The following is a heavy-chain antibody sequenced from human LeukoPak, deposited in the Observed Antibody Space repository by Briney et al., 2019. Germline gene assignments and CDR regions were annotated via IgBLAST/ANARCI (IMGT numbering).Heavy chain of an antibody. J-gene: IGHJ3*02. Sequence: PGGSLRLSCAASGFTFSSYSMNWVRQAPGKGLEWVSYISSSSSTIYYADSVEGRFTISRDNAKNSLYLQMNSLRAEDTAVYYCAREQNFWSGYGAFDIWGQGTMVTVSS. V-gene: IGHV3-48*01. D-gene: IGHD3-3*01. CDR2: ISSSSSTI. CDR1: GFTFSSYS. CDR3: AREQNFWSGYGAFDI.